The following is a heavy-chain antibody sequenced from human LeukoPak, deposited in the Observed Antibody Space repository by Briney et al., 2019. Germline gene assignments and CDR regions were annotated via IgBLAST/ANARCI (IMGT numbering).Heavy chain of an antibody. CDR2: IYCSGST. Sequence: SETLSLTCTASGGSISSYYWNWIRQPPGKGLEWIGYIYCSGSTNYNPSLKSRVTISVDTSKNQFSLRLSSVTAADTAVYYCARGRGFDYWGQGTLVTVSS. CDR3: ARGRGFDY. V-gene: IGHV4-59*01. J-gene: IGHJ4*02. CDR1: GGSISSYY. D-gene: IGHD2-15*01.